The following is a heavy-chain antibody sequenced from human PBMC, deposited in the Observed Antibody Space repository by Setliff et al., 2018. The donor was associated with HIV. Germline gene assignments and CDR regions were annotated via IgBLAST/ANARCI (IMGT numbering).Heavy chain of an antibody. CDR1: GFIFSNYW. J-gene: IGHJ5*02. Sequence: GGSLRLSCAASGFIFSNYWMHWVRQAPGKGLVWVSRINSDGSSISYADSVKGRFTISRDNAKNTLYLQMNSLRGEDTAVYYCAKDMGGSYYLWGQGTLVTVSS. D-gene: IGHD1-26*01. V-gene: IGHV3-74*01. CDR3: AKDMGGSYYL. CDR2: INSDGSSI.